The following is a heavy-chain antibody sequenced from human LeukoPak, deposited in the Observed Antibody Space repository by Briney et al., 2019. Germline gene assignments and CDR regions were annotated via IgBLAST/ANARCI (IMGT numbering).Heavy chain of an antibody. CDR1: GGSISSYY. V-gene: IGHV4-59*08. D-gene: IGHD6-13*01. Sequence: KPSETLSLTCTVSGGSISSYYWSWIRQPPGKGLERIGSVYYSGSTNYNPSLKSRVTISVDTSKTQFSLNLISVTAADTATYYCARHGFSSTWFLFDYWGQGTLVTVSS. J-gene: IGHJ4*02. CDR2: VYYSGST. CDR3: ARHGFSSTWFLFDY.